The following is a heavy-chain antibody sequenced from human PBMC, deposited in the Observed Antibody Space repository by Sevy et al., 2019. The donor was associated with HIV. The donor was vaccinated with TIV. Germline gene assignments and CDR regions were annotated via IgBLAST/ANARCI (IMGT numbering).Heavy chain of an antibody. J-gene: IGHJ4*02. CDR2: FDPEDGET. CDR3: AATREYYSDNSGYFDF. V-gene: IGHV1-24*01. D-gene: IGHD3-22*01. Sequence: ASVKVSCKVSGSTLTQLSMHWVRQAPGKGLEWMGRFDPEDGETIYAQKFQGRVTLTEDTSTDTAYMELSSLRSEDTAVYYCAATREYYSDNSGYFDFWGQGTLVTVSS. CDR1: GSTLTQLS.